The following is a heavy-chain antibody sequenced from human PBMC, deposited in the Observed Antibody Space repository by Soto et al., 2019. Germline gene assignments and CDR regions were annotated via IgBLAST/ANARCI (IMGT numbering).Heavy chain of an antibody. Sequence: QMQLVQSGPEVKKPGTSVKVSCKASGFTFTSSAVQWVRQARGQRLEWIGWIVVGSGNTNYAQKFQERVTITREMXRXTXXRELSSLRSEDTAVYYCAADSVLYDSSGSYYVFDYWGQGTLVTVSS. CDR3: AADSVLYDSSGSYYVFDY. CDR1: GFTFTSSA. D-gene: IGHD3-22*01. J-gene: IGHJ4*02. CDR2: IVVGSGNT. V-gene: IGHV1-58*01.